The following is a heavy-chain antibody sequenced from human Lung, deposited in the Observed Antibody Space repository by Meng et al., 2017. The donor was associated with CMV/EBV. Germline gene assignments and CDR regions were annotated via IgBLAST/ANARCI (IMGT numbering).Heavy chain of an antibody. CDR3: AWTMIVGYDY. J-gene: IGHJ4*02. D-gene: IGHD3-22*01. CDR1: GFTFDDYT. V-gene: IGHV3-21*01. Sequence: GGSLRLXCAASGFTFDDYTIHWVRQAPGKGLEWVSSISSSSSYIYYADSVKGRFTISRDNAKNSLYLQMNSLRAEDTAVYYCAWTMIVGYDYWGQGTVVTVSS. CDR2: ISSSSSYI.